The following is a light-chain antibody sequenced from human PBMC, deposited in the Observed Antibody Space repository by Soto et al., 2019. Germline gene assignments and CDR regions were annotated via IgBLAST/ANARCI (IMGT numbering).Light chain of an antibody. CDR3: QQYNNWPRT. CDR2: GAS. J-gene: IGKJ1*01. V-gene: IGKV3-15*01. Sequence: IVMTQSPATLSVSPGGRATLSCRASQSVSSNLAWYQQKSGQAPRLLIYGASTRATGVPARFSGSGSGTEFTLTISSLQSEDFAFYYCQQYNNWPRTFGQGTKVDIK. CDR1: QSVSSN.